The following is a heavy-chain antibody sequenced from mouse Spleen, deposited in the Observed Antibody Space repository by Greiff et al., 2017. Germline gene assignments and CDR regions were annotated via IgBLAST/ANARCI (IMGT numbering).Heavy chain of an antibody. CDR2: IDPETGGT. Sequence: VQLQQSGAELVRPGASVTLSCKASGYTFTDYEMHWVKQTPVHGLEWIGAIDPETGGTAYNQKFKGKAILTADKSSSTAYMELRSLTSEDSAVYYCTRSVYYGNQFAYWGQGTLVTVSA. CDR3: TRSVYYGNQFAY. D-gene: IGHD2-1*01. J-gene: IGHJ3*01. V-gene: IGHV1-15*01. CDR1: GYTFTDYE.